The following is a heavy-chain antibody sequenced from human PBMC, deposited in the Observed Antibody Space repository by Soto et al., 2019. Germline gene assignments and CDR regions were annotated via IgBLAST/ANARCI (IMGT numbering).Heavy chain of an antibody. CDR3: ARDLTTVTSRYYFDY. V-gene: IGHV3-7*04. CDR1: GFTFSSYW. Sequence: EVQLVESGGGLVQPGGSLRLSCAASGFTFSSYWMSWVRQAPGKGLEWVANIEEDGSEKYYVDSVKGRFTSSRDNAKNSLYLQMNSLRAEDTAVYYCARDLTTVTSRYYFDYWGQGTLVTVSS. CDR2: IEEDGSEK. D-gene: IGHD4-17*01. J-gene: IGHJ4*02.